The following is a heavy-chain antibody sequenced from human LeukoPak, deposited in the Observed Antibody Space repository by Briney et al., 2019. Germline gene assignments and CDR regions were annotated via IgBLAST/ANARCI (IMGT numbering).Heavy chain of an antibody. Sequence: GGSLTLSCAASGFTFSRYSMNWVRQAPGKGLEWVSSISSGSSYIYYADSVKGRFTISRDNAKNSLYLQMNGLRAEDTAVYYCARDQTVAARNMGFDYWGQGTLVTVSS. J-gene: IGHJ4*02. CDR2: ISSGSSYI. D-gene: IGHD2-15*01. V-gene: IGHV3-21*01. CDR3: ARDQTVAARNMGFDY. CDR1: GFTFSRYS.